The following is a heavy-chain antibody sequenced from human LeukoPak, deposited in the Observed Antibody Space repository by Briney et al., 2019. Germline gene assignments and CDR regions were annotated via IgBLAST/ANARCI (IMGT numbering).Heavy chain of an antibody. CDR3: AKDQYYYDSSAYYARGGFDY. J-gene: IGHJ4*02. V-gene: IGHV3-30*18. D-gene: IGHD3-22*01. Sequence: GGCLRLSCAASGFTFSSYGMNWVRQAPGKGLEWVAGISYDGSNKYYADSVKGRVTISRDFSKSTLFLQMNSLRAEDTAVYYCAKDQYYYDSSAYYARGGFDYWGQGTLVTVSS. CDR1: GFTFSSYG. CDR2: ISYDGSNK.